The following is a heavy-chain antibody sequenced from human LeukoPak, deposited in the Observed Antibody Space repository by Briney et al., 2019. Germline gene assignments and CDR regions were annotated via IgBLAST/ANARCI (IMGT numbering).Heavy chain of an antibody. CDR2: IKSKTDGGTT. D-gene: IGHD2-21*02. CDR1: GFTFSNAW. Sequence: GGSLRLSCAASGFTFSNAWMSWVRQAPGKGLEWVGRIKSKTDGGTTDYAAPVKGRFTISRDDSKNTLYLQMNSLKTEDTAVYYCMAYCGGDCPADAFDIWGQGTMVTVSS. CDR3: MAYCGGDCPADAFDI. J-gene: IGHJ3*02. V-gene: IGHV3-15*01.